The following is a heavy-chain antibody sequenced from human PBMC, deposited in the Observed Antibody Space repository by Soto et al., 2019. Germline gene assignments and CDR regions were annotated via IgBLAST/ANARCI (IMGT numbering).Heavy chain of an antibody. CDR1: GGTFSSYA. D-gene: IGHD5-18*01. CDR2: IIPIFGTA. CDR3: ARNEYSYGPYYYYGMDV. J-gene: IGHJ6*02. V-gene: IGHV1-69*06. Sequence: SVKVSCKASGGTFSSYAISWVRQAPGQGLEWMGGIIPIFGTANYAQKFQGRVTITADKSTSTAYMELSSLRSEDTAVYYCARNEYSYGPYYYYGMDVWGQGTTVTVS.